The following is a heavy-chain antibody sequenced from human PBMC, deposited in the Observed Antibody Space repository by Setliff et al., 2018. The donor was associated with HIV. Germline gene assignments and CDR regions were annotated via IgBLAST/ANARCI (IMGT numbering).Heavy chain of an antibody. D-gene: IGHD3-10*01. V-gene: IGHV1-69*06. CDR3: ARGRYGSGTYWGLYYYYYMDV. Sequence: SVKVSCKASGDTFSTYAITWVRQAPGQGLEWMGGIIPLVTTANYAQEFQGRVRFTADKSTSTVYMELNSLRSDDTAVYYCARGRYGSGTYWGLYYYYYMDVWGKGTTVTVSS. CDR1: GDTFSTYA. CDR2: IIPLVTTA. J-gene: IGHJ6*03.